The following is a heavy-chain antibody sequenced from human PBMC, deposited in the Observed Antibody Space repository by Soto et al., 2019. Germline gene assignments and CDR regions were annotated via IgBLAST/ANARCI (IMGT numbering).Heavy chain of an antibody. J-gene: IGHJ4*02. V-gene: IGHV3-23*01. CDR1: GFTFSSYA. CDR2: ISSSGDST. CDR3: AKDGGSGTYPEY. Sequence: EVQLLESGGGLVQPGGSLRLSCAASGFTFSSYAMNWVRQAPGTGLGWVSVISSSGDSTYYADSVKGRFTISRDNSKNTLYLQMNSLRAEDTALYYCAKDGGSGTYPEYWGQGALVTVSS. D-gene: IGHD1-26*01.